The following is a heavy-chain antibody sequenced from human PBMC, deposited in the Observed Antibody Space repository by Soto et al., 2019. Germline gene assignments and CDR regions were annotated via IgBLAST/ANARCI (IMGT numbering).Heavy chain of an antibody. CDR3: ARAAGRFGELCWFDP. Sequence: QVQLVQSGAEVKKPGASVKVSCKASGYTFTSYNIHWVRQAPGRGLEWVGMINPRGFFTTYAQKFRGRVTMTGDTSTSVVYMELTNLRSEDTAVYYCARAAGRFGELCWFDPWGQGTLVSVSS. CDR2: INPRGFFT. V-gene: IGHV1-46*01. J-gene: IGHJ5*02. CDR1: GYTFTSYN. D-gene: IGHD3-10*01.